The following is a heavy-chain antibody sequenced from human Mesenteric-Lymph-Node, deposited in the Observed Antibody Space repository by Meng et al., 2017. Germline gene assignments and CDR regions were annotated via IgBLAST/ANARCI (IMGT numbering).Heavy chain of an antibody. V-gene: IGHV3-48*03. Sequence: GGSLRLSCAASGFTFSSYEMNWVRQAPGKGLEWVSYISSSGSTIYYADSVKGRFTISRDNAKNTLYLQMNSLRAEDTAVYYCARDRYCSSTSCHDFDNWGQGTLVTVSS. CDR2: ISSSGSTI. CDR1: GFTFSSYE. CDR3: ARDRYCSSTSCHDFDN. D-gene: IGHD2-2*01. J-gene: IGHJ4*02.